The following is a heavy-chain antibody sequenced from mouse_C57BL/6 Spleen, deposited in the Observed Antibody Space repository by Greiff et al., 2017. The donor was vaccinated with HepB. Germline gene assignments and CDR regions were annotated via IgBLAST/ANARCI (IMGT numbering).Heavy chain of an antibody. CDR3: TYYYGSSYPY. CDR2: IDPENGDT. CDR1: GFNIKDDY. V-gene: IGHV14-4*01. Sequence: EVKLLESGAELVRPGASVKLSCTASGFNIKDDYMHWVKQRPEQGLEWIGWIDPENGDTEYASKFQGKATITADTSSNTAYLQLSSLTSEDTAVYYCTYYYGSSYPYWGQGTTLTVSS. D-gene: IGHD1-1*01. J-gene: IGHJ2*01.